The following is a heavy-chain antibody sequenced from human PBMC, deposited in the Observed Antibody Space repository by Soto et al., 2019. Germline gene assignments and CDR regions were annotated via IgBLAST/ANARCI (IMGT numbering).Heavy chain of an antibody. D-gene: IGHD2-2*01. V-gene: IGHV1-3*01. CDR1: GYTFTSYA. CDR2: INAGNGNT. CDR3: ARDAQIVVVPPAIGFGWFDP. Sequence: ASVKVSCKASGYTFTSYAMHWVRQAPGQRLEWMGWINAGNGNTKYSQKFQGRVTITRDTSASTAYMELSSLRSEDTAVYYCARDAQIVVVPPAIGFGWFDPWGQGNLVAVSS. J-gene: IGHJ5*02.